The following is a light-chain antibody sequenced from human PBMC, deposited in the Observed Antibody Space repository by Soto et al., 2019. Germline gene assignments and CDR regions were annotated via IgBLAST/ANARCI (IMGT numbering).Light chain of an antibody. Sequence: EIVMTQSPATLSVSPGERATLSCRARQSVSNNVAWYQQKPGQAPRLLIYHAATRATGIPARFSGSGSGTEVTLTISSLQSEDFAVYYCQPYNEWPLTFGGGTKEDIK. V-gene: IGKV3-15*01. CDR3: QPYNEWPLT. CDR1: QSVSNN. CDR2: HAA. J-gene: IGKJ4*01.